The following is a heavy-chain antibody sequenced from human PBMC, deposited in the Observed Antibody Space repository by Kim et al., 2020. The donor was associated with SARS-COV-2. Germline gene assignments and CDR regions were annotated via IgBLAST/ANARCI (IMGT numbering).Heavy chain of an antibody. CDR3: ARHVYDSSGYYVDY. Sequence: SETLSLTCTVSGGSISSSSYYWGWIRQPPGKGLEWIGSIYYSGSTYYNPSLKSRVTISVDTSKNQFSLKLSSVTAADTAVYYCARHVYDSSGYYVDYWGQGTLVTVSS. CDR1: GGSISSSSYY. V-gene: IGHV4-39*01. J-gene: IGHJ4*02. D-gene: IGHD3-22*01. CDR2: IYYSGST.